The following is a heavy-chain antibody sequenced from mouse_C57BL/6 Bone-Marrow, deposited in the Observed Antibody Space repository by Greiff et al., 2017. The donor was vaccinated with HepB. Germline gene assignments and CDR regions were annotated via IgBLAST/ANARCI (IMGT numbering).Heavy chain of an antibody. J-gene: IGHJ4*01. V-gene: IGHV1-64*01. CDR2: IHPNSGST. CDR1: GYTFTSYW. Sequence: QVQLQQPGAELVKPGASVKLSCKASGYTFTSYWMHWVKQRPGQGLEWIGMIHPNSGSTNYNEKFKSKTTLTVDKSSSTAYMQLSSLTYEDTAVYYCTRDYGRYAMDYWGQGTSVTVSS. CDR3: TRDYGRYAMDY. D-gene: IGHD2-4*01.